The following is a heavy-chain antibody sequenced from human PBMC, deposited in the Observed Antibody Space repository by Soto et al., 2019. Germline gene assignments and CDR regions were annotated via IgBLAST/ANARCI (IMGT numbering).Heavy chain of an antibody. Sequence: EVQLLESGGGLVQPGGSLRLSCAASGFTFSSYAMSWVRQAPGKGLEWVSAISGSGGSTYYADSVKGRFTISRDNSNNKLYQQINSLRAEDTAVYYCARESLGECSRTSGYSYYYYSMHVWVKGTTVTVSS. CDR2: ISGSGGST. CDR1: GFTFSSYA. CDR3: ARESLGECSRTSGYSYYYYSMHV. J-gene: IGHJ6*03. D-gene: IGHD2-2*01. V-gene: IGHV3-23*01.